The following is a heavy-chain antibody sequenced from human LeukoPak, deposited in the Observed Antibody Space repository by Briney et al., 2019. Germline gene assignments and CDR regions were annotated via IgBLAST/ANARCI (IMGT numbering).Heavy chain of an antibody. CDR2: IYYSGST. V-gene: IGHV4-59*02. D-gene: IGHD3-22*01. J-gene: IGHJ4*02. CDR1: GDSVNTYY. CDR3: ARAAPQYDSSGYYFDY. Sequence: PSETLSLTCTVSGDSVNTYYWSWIRQPPGRGLEWIGYIYYSGSTNYNPSLKSRVTISVDTSKNQFPLKLSSVTAADTAVYYCARAAPQYDSSGYYFDYWGQGTLVTVSS.